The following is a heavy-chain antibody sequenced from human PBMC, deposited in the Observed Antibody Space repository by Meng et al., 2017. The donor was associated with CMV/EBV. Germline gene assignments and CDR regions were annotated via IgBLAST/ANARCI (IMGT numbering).Heavy chain of an antibody. CDR1: GYTFTTYG. CDR2: ISAYNGNT. V-gene: IGHV1-18*01. D-gene: IGHD4-17*01. Sequence: QVTLVQSGADVKKPXXXXEVXXKEFGYTFTTYGISWVRQAPGQGLEWLGWISAYNGNTNYAQKLQGRVTMTTDTSTSTAYMELRSLRSDDTAVYYCARPGGLRRQFDYRGQGTLVTVS. J-gene: IGHJ4*02. CDR3: ARPGGLRRQFDY.